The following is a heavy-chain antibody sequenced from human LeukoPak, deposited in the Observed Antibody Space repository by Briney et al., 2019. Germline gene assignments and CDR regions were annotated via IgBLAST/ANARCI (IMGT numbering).Heavy chain of an antibody. CDR2: IIPTFGTA. J-gene: IGHJ1*01. CDR3: ARASAAGTFSHFQH. Sequence: SVKVSCKASGGTFSSYAISWVRQVPGQGLEWMGGIIPTFGTANYAQKFQGRVTITADESTSTAYMELSSLRSEDTAVYYCARASAAGTFSHFQHWGQGTLVTVSS. V-gene: IGHV1-69*13. CDR1: GGTFSSYA. D-gene: IGHD6-13*01.